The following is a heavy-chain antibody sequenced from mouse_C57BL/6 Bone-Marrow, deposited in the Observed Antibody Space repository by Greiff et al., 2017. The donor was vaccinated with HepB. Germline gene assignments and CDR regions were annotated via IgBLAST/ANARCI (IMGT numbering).Heavy chain of an antibody. CDR2: INYDGSST. J-gene: IGHJ4*01. CDR3: AREGGSSYDYAMDY. Sequence: DVKLVESEGGLVQPGSSMKLSCTASGFTFNDYYMAWVRQVPEKGLEWVANINYDGSSTYYLDSLKSRFIISRDNAKNILYLQMSSLKSEDTATYYCAREGGSSYDYAMDYWGQGTSVTVSS. V-gene: IGHV5-16*01. D-gene: IGHD1-1*01. CDR1: GFTFNDYY.